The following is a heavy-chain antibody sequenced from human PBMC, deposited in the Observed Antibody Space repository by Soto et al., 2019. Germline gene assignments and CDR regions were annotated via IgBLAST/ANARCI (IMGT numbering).Heavy chain of an antibody. V-gene: IGHV3-7*01. D-gene: IGHD2-8*01. CDR3: ARIVLMVYAINWFDP. J-gene: IGHJ5*02. Sequence: GGSLRLSCAASGFTFSSYWMSWVRQAPGKGLEWVANIKQDGSEKYYVDSVKGRFTISRDNAKNSLYLQMNSLRAEDTAVYYCARIVLMVYAINWFDPWGQGTLVTVSS. CDR2: IKQDGSEK. CDR1: GFTFSSYW.